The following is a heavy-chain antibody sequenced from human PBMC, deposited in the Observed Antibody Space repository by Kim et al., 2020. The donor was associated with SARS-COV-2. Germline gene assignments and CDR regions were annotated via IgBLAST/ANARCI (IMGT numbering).Heavy chain of an antibody. CDR3: ARVARNYYDSSGYYYYYYYGMDV. Sequence: SETLSLTCTVSGGSISSYYWSWIRQPPGKGLEWIGYIYYSGSTNYNPSLKSRVTISVDTSKNQFSLKLSSVTAADTAVYYCARVARNYYDSSGYYYYYYYGMDVWGQGTTVTVSS. D-gene: IGHD3-22*01. CDR1: GGSISSYY. CDR2: IYYSGST. J-gene: IGHJ6*02. V-gene: IGHV4-59*01.